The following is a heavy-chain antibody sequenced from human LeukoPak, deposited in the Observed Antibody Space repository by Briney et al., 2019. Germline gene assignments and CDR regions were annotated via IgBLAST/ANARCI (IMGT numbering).Heavy chain of an antibody. CDR2: VYSGGET. CDR3: ASGRGYCSGGRCYVDH. Sequence: GGSLRLSCAASGFTVSSNYMSWVRQAPGKGLEWVSVVYSGGETYYADSVKGRFTISRDNSKNTLYLQMNSLRAEDTAVYYCASGRGYCSGGRCYVDHWGQGTLVTVSS. CDR1: GFTVSSNY. D-gene: IGHD2-15*01. J-gene: IGHJ4*02. V-gene: IGHV3-53*01.